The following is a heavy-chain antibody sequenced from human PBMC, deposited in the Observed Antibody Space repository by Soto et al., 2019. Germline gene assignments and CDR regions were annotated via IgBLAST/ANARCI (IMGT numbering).Heavy chain of an antibody. Sequence: QVQLVQSGAEVKKPGSSVKVSCKASGGTFSSYAISWVRQAPGQGLEWMGGIIPIFGTANYAQKFQGRVTITEDESTSTAYMELSSLRSEDTAVYYCERGITMVRGVTAFDLWGRGTLVTVSS. V-gene: IGHV1-69*01. CDR2: IIPIFGTA. CDR3: ERGITMVRGVTAFDL. J-gene: IGHJ2*01. D-gene: IGHD3-10*01. CDR1: GGTFSSYA.